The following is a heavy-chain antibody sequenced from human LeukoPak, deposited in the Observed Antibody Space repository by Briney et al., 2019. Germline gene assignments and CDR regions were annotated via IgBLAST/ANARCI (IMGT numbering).Heavy chain of an antibody. V-gene: IGHV1-18*01. CDR3: ARDRQDNFWSGFDSFDV. Sequence: ASVKVSCKASGYTLTTHGISWVRQAPGQGLEWMAWINTYNGNTNFAPKVQGRVTMTTETSSNTAYVELRGLRSDDTAVYYCARDRQDNFWSGFDSFDVWGQGTMVTVSS. J-gene: IGHJ3*01. CDR1: GYTLTTHG. CDR2: INTYNGNT. D-gene: IGHD3-3*01.